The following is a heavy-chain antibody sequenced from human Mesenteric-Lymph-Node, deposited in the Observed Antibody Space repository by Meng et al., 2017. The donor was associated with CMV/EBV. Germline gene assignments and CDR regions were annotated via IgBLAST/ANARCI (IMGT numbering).Heavy chain of an antibody. Sequence: GSLRLSCTVSGGSFSDYYWSWIRQAPGKGLEWIGYVYNSGSTSYNPSLKSRVTISADTSKNQSSLRLSAVTAADTAVYYCARGHWLVYYFDYWGQGTLVTVSS. CDR1: GGSFSDYY. CDR2: VYNSGST. J-gene: IGHJ4*02. V-gene: IGHV4-59*01. D-gene: IGHD6-19*01. CDR3: ARGHWLVYYFDY.